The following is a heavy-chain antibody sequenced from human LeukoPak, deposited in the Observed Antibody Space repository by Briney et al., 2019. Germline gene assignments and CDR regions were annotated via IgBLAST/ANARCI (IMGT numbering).Heavy chain of an antibody. CDR2: ISGDGGST. CDR1: GFTFDDYA. V-gene: IGHV3-43*02. J-gene: IGHJ5*02. CDR3: AKDFDHWYNWFDP. Sequence: GGSLRLSCAASGFTFDDYAMHWVRQAQGKGLEWVSLISGDGGSTYYADSVKGRFTISRDNSKNSLYLQMNSLRTEDTTLYYCAKDFDHWYNWFDPWGQGTLVTVSS. D-gene: IGHD2-8*02.